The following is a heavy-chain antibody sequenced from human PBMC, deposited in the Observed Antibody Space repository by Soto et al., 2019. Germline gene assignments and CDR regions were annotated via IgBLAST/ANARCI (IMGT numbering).Heavy chain of an antibody. V-gene: IGHV1-3*01. J-gene: IGHJ3*01. CDR3: ARQDALDL. CDR2: INVGNGGT. Sequence: ASVKVSCKASGYTFSSYGMHWVRQAPGHRLEWMGWINVGNGGTAYSQKFRPRVTITRDTTASTAYMELNSLISEDTAVYYCARQDALDLWGQGTMVTVSS. CDR1: GYTFSSYG.